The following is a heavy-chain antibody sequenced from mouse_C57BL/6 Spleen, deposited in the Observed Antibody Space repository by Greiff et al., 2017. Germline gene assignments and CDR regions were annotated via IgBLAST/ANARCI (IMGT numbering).Heavy chain of an antibody. CDR1: GYTFTSYW. V-gene: IGHV1-55*01. CDR2: IYPGSGST. Sequence: QVQLQQPGAELVKPGASVKMSCKASGYTFTSYWITWVKQSPGQGLEWIGDIYPGSGSTNYNEKFKSTATLPVDTSSSTAYMQLSSLPSEDSAVYYCAKDLQREDFDYWGQGTTLTVSS. J-gene: IGHJ2*01. D-gene: IGHD2-1*01. CDR3: AKDLQREDFDY.